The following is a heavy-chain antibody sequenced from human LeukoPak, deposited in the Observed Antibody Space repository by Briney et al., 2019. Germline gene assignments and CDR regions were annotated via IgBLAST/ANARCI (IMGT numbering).Heavy chain of an antibody. CDR3: AKDAERGFDFSNSLQS. CDR2: IWNDGSDK. Sequence: GGSLRLSCTTSGLTFSHYAMHWVRQAPGKGLQWVAVIWNDGSDKYYGDSVKGRFTISRDNSKKTVYLQLSSLRVEDTAVYYCAKDAERGFDFSNSLQSWGQGTLVTVSS. CDR1: GLTFSHYA. V-gene: IGHV3-33*06. J-gene: IGHJ4*02. D-gene: IGHD4-11*01.